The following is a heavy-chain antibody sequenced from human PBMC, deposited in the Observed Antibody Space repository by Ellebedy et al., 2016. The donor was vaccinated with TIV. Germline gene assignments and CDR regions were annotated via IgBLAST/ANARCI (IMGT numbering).Heavy chain of an antibody. D-gene: IGHD2-2*02. CDR3: ARVRLGYCSSSSCYNAFDI. CDR2: IYPGGST. V-gene: IGHV4-30-2*01. CDR1: GGSINSGGYS. Sequence: SETLSLTXTVSGGSINSGGYSWSWIRQTPGKGLEWIGYIYPGGSTNYNPSLKSRVTISVDTSKNQFSLKLRSVTAADTAVYYCARVRLGYCSSSSCYNAFDIWGHGTMVTVSS. J-gene: IGHJ3*02.